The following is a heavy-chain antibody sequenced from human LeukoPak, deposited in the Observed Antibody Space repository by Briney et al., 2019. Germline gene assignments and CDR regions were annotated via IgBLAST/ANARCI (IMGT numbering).Heavy chain of an antibody. D-gene: IGHD5-18*01. CDR1: GFTFSNAW. CDR3: ATSKDTAGGPY. J-gene: IGHJ4*02. CDR2: IRQDGGAT. V-gene: IGHV3-7*01. Sequence: RAGGSLRLSCAASGFTFSNAWMSWVRQAPGKGLEWLANIRQDGGATYYGGSVKGRFTISRDNAKNSLFLQMNSLRAEDTAVYYCATSKDTAGGPYWGQGTLVTVSS.